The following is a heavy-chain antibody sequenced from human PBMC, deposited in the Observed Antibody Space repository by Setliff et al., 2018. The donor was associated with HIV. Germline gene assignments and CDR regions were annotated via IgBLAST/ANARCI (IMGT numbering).Heavy chain of an antibody. V-gene: IGHV1-2*06. D-gene: IGHD3-22*01. CDR1: GYTFNDNY. Sequence: ASVKVSCKASGYTFNDNYIHWVRQAPGQGLELMGRISPDIGDTNYAQMFHGRVTMTRDTSISTAYMELSSLKSDDTAVYYCARGADHFDTSGYYSFFDPWGQGTLVTVSS. J-gene: IGHJ5*02. CDR3: ARGADHFDTSGYYSFFDP. CDR2: ISPDIGDT.